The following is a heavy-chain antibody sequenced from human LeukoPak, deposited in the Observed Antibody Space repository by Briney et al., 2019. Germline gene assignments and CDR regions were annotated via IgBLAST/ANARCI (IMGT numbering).Heavy chain of an antibody. J-gene: IGHJ3*01. D-gene: IGHD2-2*01. CDR3: ARETDCSSASCYDPEGPYAFDV. CDR1: GFMFSRYT. Sequence: GGSLRLSCAASGFMFSRYTMNWVRQAPGKGLDWVSSISTSTSSSNIYYADSVKGRFTISRDDAKNSVYLQMNALRPEDTAMYYCARETDCSSASCYDPEGPYAFDVWGQGTMVIVSS. V-gene: IGHV3-21*01. CDR2: ISTSTSSSNI.